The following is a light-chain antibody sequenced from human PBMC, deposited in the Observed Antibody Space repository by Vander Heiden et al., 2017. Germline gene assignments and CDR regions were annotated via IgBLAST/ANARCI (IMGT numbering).Light chain of an antibody. Sequence: SYVLAQPPAVSVAPGQTARVTRGGNNMGSKSVHWYQQKPGQAPVLVVYDDSDRPSGIPERFSGSNSGNTATLTISRVEAGDEADYYCQVWDSSSAVVFGGGTKLTVL. V-gene: IGLV3-21*02. CDR3: QVWDSSSAVV. CDR2: DDS. J-gene: IGLJ2*01. CDR1: NMGSKS.